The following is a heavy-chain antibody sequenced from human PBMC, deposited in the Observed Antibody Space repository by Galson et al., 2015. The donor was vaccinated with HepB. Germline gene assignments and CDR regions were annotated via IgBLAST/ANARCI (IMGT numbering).Heavy chain of an antibody. V-gene: IGHV1-18*04. J-gene: IGHJ4*02. CDR1: GYTFTSYV. CDR3: ARGGTGSDY. CDR2: ISGYNGHT. Sequence: SVKVSCKASGYTFTSYVISWVRQAPGQGLEWLGRISGYNGHTNYAQNLQNKVTMTTDTSTSTAYLELRRLKSEDTAIYYCARGGTGSDYWGQGTLVTVSS. D-gene: IGHD6-19*01.